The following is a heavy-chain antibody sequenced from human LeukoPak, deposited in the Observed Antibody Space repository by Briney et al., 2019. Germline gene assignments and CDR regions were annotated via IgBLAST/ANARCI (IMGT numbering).Heavy chain of an antibody. Sequence: EPSETLSLTCTVSGYSIGSSYYWVWIRLAPGQGLEWIASISHSGITYYNPSLRSRVTISKDTSRNQFSLQLNSVTAADTALYYCARDRGFMTADYWSQGTLLTVSS. CDR1: GYSIGSSYY. CDR2: ISHSGIT. J-gene: IGHJ4*02. V-gene: IGHV4-38-2*02. D-gene: IGHD3-10*01. CDR3: ARDRGFMTADY.